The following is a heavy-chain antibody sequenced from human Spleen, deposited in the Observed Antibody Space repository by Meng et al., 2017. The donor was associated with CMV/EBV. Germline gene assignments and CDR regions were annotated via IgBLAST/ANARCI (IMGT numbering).Heavy chain of an antibody. CDR2: IIPILGIA. V-gene: IGHV1-69*02. Sequence: SVKVSCKASGYRFTGYSLHWVRQAPGQGLEWMGRIIPILGIANYAQKFQGRVTITADKSTSTAYMELSSLRSEDTAVYYCARIQQDYRYGMDVWGQGTTVTVSS. D-gene: IGHD4/OR15-4a*01. J-gene: IGHJ6*02. CDR3: ARIQQDYRYGMDV. CDR1: GYRFTGYS.